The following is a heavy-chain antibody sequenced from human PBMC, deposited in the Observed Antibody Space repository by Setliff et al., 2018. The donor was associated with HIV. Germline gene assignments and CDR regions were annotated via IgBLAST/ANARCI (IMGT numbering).Heavy chain of an antibody. J-gene: IGHJ4*02. Sequence: SETLSLTCTVSGGSISSNSYYWGWIRQPPGKGLEWIGKIYYSGSTYYNPSLKSRVTISADTSKNQFSLKLSSVTAADTAVYYCASGFSAFYHDTSGYYYYYWGQGALVTVSS. CDR3: ASGFSAFYHDTSGYYYYY. CDR2: IYYSGST. V-gene: IGHV4-39*01. D-gene: IGHD3-22*01. CDR1: GGSISSNSYY.